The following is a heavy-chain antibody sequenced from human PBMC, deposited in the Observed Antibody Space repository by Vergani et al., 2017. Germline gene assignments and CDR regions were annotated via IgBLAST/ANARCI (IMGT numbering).Heavy chain of an antibody. CDR3: AKKLGHDYGDYVGHDAFDI. CDR1: GFTFSSYA. CDR2: ISGSGGST. D-gene: IGHD4-17*01. J-gene: IGHJ3*02. Sequence: EVQLLESGGGLVQPGGSLRLSCAASGFTFSSYAMSWVRQAPGKGLEWVSAISGSGGSTYYADSVKGRFTISRDNSKNTLYLQMNSLRAEDTAVYYCAKKLGHDYGDYVGHDAFDIWGQGTMVTVSS. V-gene: IGHV3-23*01.